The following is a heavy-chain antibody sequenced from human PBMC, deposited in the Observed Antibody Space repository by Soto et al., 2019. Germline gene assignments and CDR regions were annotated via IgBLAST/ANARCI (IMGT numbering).Heavy chain of an antibody. CDR3: ARQRRDFDY. CDR2: IYYSGST. V-gene: IGHV4-30-4*01. J-gene: IGHJ4*02. Sequence: SETLSLTCTVSGGSISSGDYYWSWIRQPPGKGLEWIGYIYYSGSTYYNPSLKSRVTISVDTPKNQFSLNLNSVTAADTAVYYCARQRRDFDYWGQGSLVTVSS. CDR1: GGSISSGDYY. D-gene: IGHD6-25*01.